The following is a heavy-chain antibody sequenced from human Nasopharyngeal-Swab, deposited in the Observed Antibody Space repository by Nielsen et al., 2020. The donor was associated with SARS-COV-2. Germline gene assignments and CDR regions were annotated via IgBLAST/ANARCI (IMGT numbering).Heavy chain of an antibody. CDR3: ARNWPQFDS. J-gene: IGHJ4*02. Sequence: GGSLRLSCTPSGFTLSTYAMHWVRQAPGKGLEWVSLIWSDSSNTLYADSVQGRFTISRDNSKNTLFLEMNSLRAEDTALYYCARNWPQFDSWGQGTLVTVSS. CDR1: GFTLSTYA. CDR2: IWSDSSNT. V-gene: IGHV3-33*01.